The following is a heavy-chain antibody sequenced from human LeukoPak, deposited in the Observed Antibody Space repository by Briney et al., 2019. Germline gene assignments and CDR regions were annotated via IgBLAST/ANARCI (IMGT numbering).Heavy chain of an antibody. CDR2: INHSGST. Sequence: PSETLSLTCAVYGGSFSGYYWSWIRQPPGKGLEWIGEINHSGSTNYNPSLKSRVTISVDTSKNQFSLKLSSVTAADTAVYYCARGWVYYYGSGSYYEFDYWGQGTLVTASS. D-gene: IGHD3-10*01. J-gene: IGHJ4*02. CDR1: GGSFSGYY. V-gene: IGHV4-34*01. CDR3: ARGWVYYYGSGSYYEFDY.